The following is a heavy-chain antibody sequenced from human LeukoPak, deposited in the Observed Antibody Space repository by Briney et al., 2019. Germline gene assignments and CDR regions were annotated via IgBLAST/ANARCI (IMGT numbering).Heavy chain of an antibody. D-gene: IGHD3-3*01. Sequence: ASVKVSCKASGYTFTSYDISWVRQAPGQGLEWMGWISAYNGSTNYAQNLQGRVTMTTDTSTSTAYMELRSLRSDDTPVYYCARAPDDYDFWSGPFDYWGRGTLVTVSS. V-gene: IGHV1-18*01. CDR3: ARAPDDYDFWSGPFDY. J-gene: IGHJ4*02. CDR1: GYTFTSYD. CDR2: ISAYNGST.